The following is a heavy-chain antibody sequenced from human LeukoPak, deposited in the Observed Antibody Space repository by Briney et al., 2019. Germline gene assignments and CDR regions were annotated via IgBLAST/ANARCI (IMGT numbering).Heavy chain of an antibody. Sequence: GGSLRLSCAASGFTFSSYSMSWVRQAPGKGLEWVAYISSSSSTLHYADPVKGRITISRDNANNSLYLQMNSLRDEDTAVYYCAREGRPFDIWGQGTMVTVSS. CDR3: AREGRPFDI. V-gene: IGHV3-48*02. CDR2: ISSSSSTL. J-gene: IGHJ3*02. CDR1: GFTFSSYS.